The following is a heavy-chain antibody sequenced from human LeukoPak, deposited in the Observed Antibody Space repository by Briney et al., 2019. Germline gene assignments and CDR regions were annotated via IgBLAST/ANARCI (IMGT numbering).Heavy chain of an antibody. Sequence: GGSLRLPCAASGFSFSSYGVHWVRQAPGEGLEWVAVISYDGSTEYYIDSVKGRFTISRDNSKNTLYLQMNSLRAEDTAVYYCAKETYSTSWQLDSWGQGTLVAVSS. CDR1: GFSFSSYG. CDR2: ISYDGSTE. V-gene: IGHV3-30*18. CDR3: AKETYSTSWQLDS. J-gene: IGHJ4*02. D-gene: IGHD2-2*01.